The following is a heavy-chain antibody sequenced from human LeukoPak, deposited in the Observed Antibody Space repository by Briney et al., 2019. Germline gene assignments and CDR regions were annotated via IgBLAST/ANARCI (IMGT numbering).Heavy chain of an antibody. J-gene: IGHJ3*02. D-gene: IGHD3-3*01. CDR2: IYSGGST. Sequence: TGGSLRLSCAASGFTVSSNYMSWVRQAPGKGLEWVSVIYSGGSTYYADSVKGRFTISRDNSKNTLYLQMNSLRAEDTAVYYCARENFGAFDIWGQGTMVTVSS. CDR3: ARENFGAFDI. CDR1: GFTVSSNY. V-gene: IGHV3-53*01.